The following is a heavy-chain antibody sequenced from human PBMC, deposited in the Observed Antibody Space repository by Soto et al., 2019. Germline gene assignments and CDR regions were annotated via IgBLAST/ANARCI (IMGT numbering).Heavy chain of an antibody. CDR1: GYTFSPSG. CDR2: IRPDNGNR. D-gene: IGHD1-20*01. CDR3: ATDTESNRYNV. Sequence: GASVQVSCKTSGYTFSPSGIIWVRQAPGQGLEWVGWIRPDNGNRKSTQRLQGRVTLTTDTSASRAYMELRSLTSDDTAMYYCATDTESNRYNVWGQGTLVTVSS. J-gene: IGHJ1*01. V-gene: IGHV1-18*01.